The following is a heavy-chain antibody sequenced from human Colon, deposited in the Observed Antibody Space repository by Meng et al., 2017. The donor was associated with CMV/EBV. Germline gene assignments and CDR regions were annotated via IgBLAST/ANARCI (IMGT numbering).Heavy chain of an antibody. J-gene: IGHJ4*02. Sequence: SETLSLTCVVYGGSFSNYYWSWIRQAPGKGLEWIGEINDSGSTIYNPSLKSRVIISLDTSKNQFSLKLSSVTAADTAIYYCASRTGLLDKYYFDSWGQGTLVTVSS. CDR3: ASRTGLLDKYYFDS. CDR2: INDSGST. D-gene: IGHD1-26*01. CDR1: GGSFSNYY. V-gene: IGHV4-34*01.